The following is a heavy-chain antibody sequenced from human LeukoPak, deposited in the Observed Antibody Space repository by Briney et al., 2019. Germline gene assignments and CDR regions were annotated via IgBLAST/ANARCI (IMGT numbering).Heavy chain of an antibody. D-gene: IGHD6-19*01. V-gene: IGHV3-7*01. CDR1: GFTFSSYW. J-gene: IGHJ4*02. Sequence: GGSLRLSCVASGFTFSSYWMGWVRQAPGKGLEWVANINQDGSEKYDVDSAKGRFTISRDNAKNSLYLQMNSLRVEDTAMYYCARVGGGDGSGWSTTDYWGQGTLVTISS. CDR2: INQDGSEK. CDR3: ARVGGGDGSGWSTTDY.